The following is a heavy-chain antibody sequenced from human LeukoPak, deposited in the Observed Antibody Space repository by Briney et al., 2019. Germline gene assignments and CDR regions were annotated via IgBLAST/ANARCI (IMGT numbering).Heavy chain of an antibody. J-gene: IGHJ4*02. D-gene: IGHD1-26*01. CDR1: GFTFSSYF. Sequence: GGSLRLSCAASGFTFSSYFMNWVRQAPGRGLEWVSSISGSGSETYNADSVKGRFTISKDNSRNTLYLQMNSLRDEDTAVYYCAKSYSGATRHCDYWGQGTLVTVSS. CDR2: ISGSGSET. CDR3: AKSYSGATRHCDY. V-gene: IGHV3-23*01.